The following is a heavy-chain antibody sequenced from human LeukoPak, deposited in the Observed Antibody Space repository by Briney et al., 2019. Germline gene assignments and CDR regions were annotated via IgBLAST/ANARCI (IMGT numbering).Heavy chain of an antibody. V-gene: IGHV4-4*09. Sequence: PSETLSLTCTVSGGSISSYYWSWIRQPPGKGLEWIGYIYTTGSTDYNPSLKSRVTISVDTSKNQLSLNLSSVTAADTAVYYCARMGMHSDAWAPLGLDYWGQGTLVTVSS. CDR1: GGSISSYY. D-gene: IGHD2-8*01. CDR3: ARMGMHSDAWAPLGLDY. J-gene: IGHJ4*02. CDR2: IYTTGST.